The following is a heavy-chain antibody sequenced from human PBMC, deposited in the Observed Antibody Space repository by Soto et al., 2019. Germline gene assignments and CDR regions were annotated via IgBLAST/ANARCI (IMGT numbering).Heavy chain of an antibody. J-gene: IGHJ4*02. CDR2: IYSGGST. Sequence: PGGSLRLSCAASGFTVSSNYMSWGRQAPGKGLEWVSVIYSGGSTYYADSVKGRFTISRDNSKNTLYLQMNSLRAEDTAVYYCAKTGIAARRDYFDYWGQGTLVTVSS. V-gene: IGHV3-53*01. CDR1: GFTVSSNY. D-gene: IGHD6-6*01. CDR3: AKTGIAARRDYFDY.